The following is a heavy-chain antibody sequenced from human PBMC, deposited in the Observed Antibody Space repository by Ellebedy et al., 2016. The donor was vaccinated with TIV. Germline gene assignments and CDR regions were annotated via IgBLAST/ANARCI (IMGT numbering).Heavy chain of an antibody. CDR1: GASISSYY. CDR2: IRDSGRT. V-gene: IGHV4-59*08. J-gene: IGHJ4*02. D-gene: IGHD1-26*01. CDR3: ARHVGWELPYFDY. Sequence: SETLSLTCSVSGASISSYYWVWVRQPPGKRLEWIGNIRDSGRTNYNPSLKSRVTISVDTSKNQFSLKLSSVTAADTAVYYCARHVGWELPYFDYWGQGTLVTVSS.